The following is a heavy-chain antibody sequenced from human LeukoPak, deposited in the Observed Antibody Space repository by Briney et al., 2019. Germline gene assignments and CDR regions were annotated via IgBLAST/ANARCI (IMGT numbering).Heavy chain of an antibody. CDR3: ARAPSMINWFDP. Sequence: EASVKVSCKASGYSFTSYGISWVRQAPGQGLEWMGIINPSGGSTSYAQKFQGRVTMTRDMSTSTVYMELSSLRSEDTAVYYCARAPSMINWFDPWGQGTLVTVSS. V-gene: IGHV1-46*01. J-gene: IGHJ5*02. CDR1: GYSFTSYG. CDR2: INPSGGST. D-gene: IGHD3-22*01.